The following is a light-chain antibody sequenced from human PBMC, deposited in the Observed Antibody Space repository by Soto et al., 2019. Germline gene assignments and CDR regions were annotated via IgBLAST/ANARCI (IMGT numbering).Light chain of an antibody. J-gene: IGLJ2*01. V-gene: IGLV2-14*01. Sequence: QSALTQPASVSGSPGQSITISCTGTSSDVGGYNYVSWYQQHPGKAPKLMIFDVSNRPSGVSNRFSGSKSGNTASLTISGLLAEDEADYYCSSHTSSSTVVFGGGTKLTVL. CDR1: SSDVGGYNY. CDR3: SSHTSSSTVV. CDR2: DVS.